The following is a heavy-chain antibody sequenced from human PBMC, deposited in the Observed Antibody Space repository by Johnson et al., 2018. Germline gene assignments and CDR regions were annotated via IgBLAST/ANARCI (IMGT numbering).Heavy chain of an antibody. CDR2: IWFDGSNK. Sequence: QVQLVQSGGGVVQPGRSLRLSCAASGFTFSSYSMNWVRQAPGKGLEWVASIWFDGSNKYYADSVKGRFTISRDNSKNTLYLQINSLRAEDTAVFYCARAARTQYYYYGMDVWGQGTTVTVSS. CDR1: GFTFSSYS. CDR3: ARAARTQYYYYGMDV. V-gene: IGHV3-33*08. D-gene: IGHD6-6*01. J-gene: IGHJ6*02.